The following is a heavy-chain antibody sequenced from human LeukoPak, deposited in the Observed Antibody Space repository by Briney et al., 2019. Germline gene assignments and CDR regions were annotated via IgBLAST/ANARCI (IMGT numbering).Heavy chain of an antibody. CDR1: GYTFTGYY. CDR3: ARRYSYGPFDP. D-gene: IGHD5-18*01. V-gene: IGHV1-18*04. J-gene: IGHJ5*02. Sequence: ASVKVSCKASGYTFTGYYMHWVRQAPGQGLEWMGWISAYNGNTNYAQKLQGRVTMTTDTSTSTAYMELRSLRSDDTAVYYCARRYSYGPFDPWGQGTLVTVSS. CDR2: ISAYNGNT.